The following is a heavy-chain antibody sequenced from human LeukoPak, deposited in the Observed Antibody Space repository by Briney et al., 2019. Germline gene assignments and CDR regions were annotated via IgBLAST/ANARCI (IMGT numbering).Heavy chain of an antibody. CDR3: ARVNWDL. V-gene: IGHV3-30-3*01. J-gene: IGHJ4*02. CDR2: ISYDGSNK. D-gene: IGHD1-26*01. Sequence: PGRSLRLSCAASGFTFSSYAMHWVRQAPGKGLEWVAVISYDGSNKYYADSVKGRFTISRDNSKNTLYLQMNSLRAEDTAVYYCARVNWDLWGQGTLVTVSS. CDR1: GFTFSSYA.